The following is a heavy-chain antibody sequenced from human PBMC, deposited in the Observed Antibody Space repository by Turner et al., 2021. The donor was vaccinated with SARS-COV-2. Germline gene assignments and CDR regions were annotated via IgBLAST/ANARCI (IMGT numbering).Heavy chain of an antibody. CDR3: ATVVGAV. Sequence: QVQLVQSGAEVKKPGASVKLSCKASGYNFTTYYIHWVRQAPGQGLEWMGIIHPSDGRTDYPQRFQGRVTMTRDTSTSTVHMELSSLISEDTAVYYCATVVGAVWGQGTLVIVS. V-gene: IGHV1-46*01. D-gene: IGHD6-6*01. J-gene: IGHJ4*02. CDR2: IHPSDGRT. CDR1: GYNFTTYY.